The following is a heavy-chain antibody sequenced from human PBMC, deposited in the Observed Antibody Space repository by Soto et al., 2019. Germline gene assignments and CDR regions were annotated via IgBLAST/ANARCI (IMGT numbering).Heavy chain of an antibody. J-gene: IGHJ4*02. CDR3: ARGGVDTAMVVFDY. D-gene: IGHD5-18*01. Sequence: SETLSLTCTVSGGSISSYYWSWIRQPPGEGLEWIGYIYYSGSTNYNPSLKSRVTISVDTSKNQFSLKLSSVTAADTAVYYCARGGVDTAMVVFDYWGQGTLVTVSA. V-gene: IGHV4-59*01. CDR1: GGSISSYY. CDR2: IYYSGST.